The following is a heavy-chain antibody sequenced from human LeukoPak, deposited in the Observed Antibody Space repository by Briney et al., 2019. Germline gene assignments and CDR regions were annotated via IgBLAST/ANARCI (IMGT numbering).Heavy chain of an antibody. D-gene: IGHD2-8*01. Sequence: GGSLRLSCAASGFTFSSYWMHWVRHAPGKGLVWVSRINSDGSSTSYADSVKGRFTISRDNAKNTLYLQMNSLRAEDTAVYYCAREDYYYCTNGVCYTGIGPPEGDYQYYFDYWGQGTLVTVSS. J-gene: IGHJ4*02. CDR2: INSDGSST. CDR1: GFTFSSYW. V-gene: IGHV3-74*01. CDR3: AREDYYYCTNGVCYTGIGPPEGDYQYYFDY.